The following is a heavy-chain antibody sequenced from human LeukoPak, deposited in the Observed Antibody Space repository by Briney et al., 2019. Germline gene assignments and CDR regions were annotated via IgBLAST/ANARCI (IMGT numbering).Heavy chain of an antibody. CDR3: ARQTGSGLFSLP. Sequence: SETLSLTCTVSGDSISSSNCYWGWIRQPRGKGLEWIGSIYFSGGTYYNASLKNRVTISVDTSKNQFSLKLSSVTAADTAVYYCARQTGSGLFSLPGGQGTLVTVSS. CDR1: GDSISSSNCY. J-gene: IGHJ4*02. CDR2: IYFSGGT. V-gene: IGHV4-39*01. D-gene: IGHD3-10*01.